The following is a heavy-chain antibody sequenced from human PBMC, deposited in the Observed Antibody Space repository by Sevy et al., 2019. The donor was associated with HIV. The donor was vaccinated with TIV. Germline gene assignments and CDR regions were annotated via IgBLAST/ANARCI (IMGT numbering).Heavy chain of an antibody. D-gene: IGHD5-12*01. CDR1: GGTFSSYA. CDR2: IIPIFGTA. Sequence: ASVKVSCKASGGTFSSYAISWVRQAPGQGLEWMGGIIPIFGTANYAQKFQGRVTITADESTRTAYMELSSLRSEDTAAYYCARDRTPRGYSGYDRGDWFDPWGQGPLVTVSS. CDR3: ARDRTPRGYSGYDRGDWFDP. V-gene: IGHV1-69*13. J-gene: IGHJ5*02.